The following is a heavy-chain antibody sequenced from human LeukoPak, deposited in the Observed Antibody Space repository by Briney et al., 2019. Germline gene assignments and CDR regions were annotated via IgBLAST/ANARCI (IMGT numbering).Heavy chain of an antibody. CDR1: GYTFTNSY. V-gene: IGHV1-46*01. D-gene: IGHD2-2*01. J-gene: IGHJ4*02. CDR3: AREPLVPAAYDY. CDR2: IDPSSGST. Sequence: ASVKVSCKASGYTFTNSYIHWVRQAPGQGLEWMGIIDPSSGSTSYTQKFQGRVTMTRDTSTTTVYMELSSLRSEDTAMYYCAREPLVPAAYDYWGQGTLVTVSS.